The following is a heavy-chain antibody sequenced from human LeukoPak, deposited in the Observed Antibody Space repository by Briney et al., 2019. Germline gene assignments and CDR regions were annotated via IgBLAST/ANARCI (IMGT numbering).Heavy chain of an antibody. CDR3: ARDCSNGVCYPRDY. V-gene: IGHV1-18*01. Sequence: ASVKVSCRASGYTLSGFGISWVRQAPGQGLEWVGWITTYNGDKKYAERFQGRVTMTTDTSTSTYYMELRNLRTGDTATYYCARDCSNGVCYPRDYWGQGTLVSV. D-gene: IGHD2-8*01. J-gene: IGHJ4*02. CDR2: ITTYNGDK. CDR1: GYTLSGFG.